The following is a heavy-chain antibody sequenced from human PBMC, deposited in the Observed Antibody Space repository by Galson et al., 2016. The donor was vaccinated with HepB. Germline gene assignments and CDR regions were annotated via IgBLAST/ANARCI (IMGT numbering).Heavy chain of an antibody. CDR1: GFTFVNYV. CDR2: ITSGDTT. J-gene: IGHJ4*02. CDR3: ARSDYFGSGNYEF. V-gene: IGHV3-23*01. D-gene: IGHD3-10*01. Sequence: SLRLSCAASGFTFVNYVMNWVRQAPGKGLEWVSLITSGDTTYYADAVKGRFTIFRDNSKNTLSLHMTRLRVEDTAVYFCARSDYFGSGNYEFWGQGSLVIVSS.